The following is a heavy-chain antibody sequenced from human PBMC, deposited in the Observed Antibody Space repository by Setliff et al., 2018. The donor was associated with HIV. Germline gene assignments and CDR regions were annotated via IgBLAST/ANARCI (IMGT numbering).Heavy chain of an antibody. CDR1: GFTFSKYF. CDR3: ARHSRAGDIDF. J-gene: IGHJ4*02. CDR2: FYYSGTT. V-gene: IGHV4-39*01. D-gene: IGHD3-16*01. Sequence: SETLSLSCAASGFTFSKYFMNWIRRPPGKGLEWIGSFYYSGTTFYNPSLKSRVAISVDTSKNQFSLRLTSVTAADTAVYYCARHSRAGDIDFWGQGTLVTVSS.